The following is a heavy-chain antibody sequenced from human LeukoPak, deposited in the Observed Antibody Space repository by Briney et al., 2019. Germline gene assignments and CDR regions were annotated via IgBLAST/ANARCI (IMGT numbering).Heavy chain of an antibody. J-gene: IGHJ5*02. CDR1: GGSFSRYY. Sequence: KPSEPLSLTCAVQGGSFSRYYWSWLRQPPRNGLHWIGGINHSGSTSYNPSPSSRVTISVDTSKNQLSLKLSSVTAAATAVYYCARGPFSIAVAGYKRAYNWFDPWGQGTLVTVSS. V-gene: IGHV4-34*01. D-gene: IGHD6-19*01. CDR2: INHSGST. CDR3: ARGPFSIAVAGYKRAYNWFDP.